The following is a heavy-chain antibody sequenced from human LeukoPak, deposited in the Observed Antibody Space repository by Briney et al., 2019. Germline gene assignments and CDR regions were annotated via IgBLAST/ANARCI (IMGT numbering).Heavy chain of an antibody. CDR3: AELGITMIGGV. D-gene: IGHD3-10*02. J-gene: IGHJ6*04. Sequence: GGSLRLSCAASGFTFSSYGMHWVRQAPGKGLEWVTVISYDGSNKYYADSVKGRFTISRDNSKNTLYLEMNSLTAEDTAVCYCAELGITMIGGVWGKGTTVTISS. CDR1: GFTFSSYG. CDR2: ISYDGSNK. V-gene: IGHV3-30*18.